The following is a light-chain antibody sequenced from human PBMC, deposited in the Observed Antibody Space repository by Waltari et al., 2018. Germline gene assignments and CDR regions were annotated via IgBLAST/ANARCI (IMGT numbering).Light chain of an antibody. CDR3: QAWDSSAGGV. Sequence: SYWLPQLPSLSVSPGQTASITCSGYALHDKHVSWYFQKPVQSPVLVIHQDTERPSGIPERFSGSKSGSTATLTISGTQAMDETDYHCQAWDSSAGGVFGCGTKLTVL. V-gene: IGLV3-1*01. J-gene: IGLJ3*02. CDR2: QDT. CDR1: ALHDKH.